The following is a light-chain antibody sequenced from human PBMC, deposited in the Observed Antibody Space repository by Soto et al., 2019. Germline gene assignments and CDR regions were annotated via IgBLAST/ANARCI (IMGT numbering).Light chain of an antibody. Sequence: EIVLTQSPGTLSLSPWERATLSCRASQSVSSNYLAWYQQKPGQAPRLLIYGASRRATGIPDRFRGRGSGTDFTLTISRLEPEDFALYYCQQYSSSPLTFGGGTKVDIK. CDR2: GAS. CDR3: QQYSSSPLT. V-gene: IGKV3-20*01. CDR1: QSVSSNY. J-gene: IGKJ4*01.